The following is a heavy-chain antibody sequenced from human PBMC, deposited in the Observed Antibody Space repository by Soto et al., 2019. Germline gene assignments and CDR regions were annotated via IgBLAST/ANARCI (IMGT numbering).Heavy chain of an antibody. V-gene: IGHV4-30-4*01. Sequence: QVQLQESGPRLVKPSQTLSLTCSVSGASIRGGRYSWSWIRQSPARGLEWIGYIYYTGTTQYNPAVKSRVTILLETSKDQFSLTLTSVTAAGTAIYYCATVLHEYGTNWVDSWGPGTQVTVSS. CDR2: IYYTGTT. J-gene: IGHJ5*01. CDR1: GASIRGGRYS. D-gene: IGHD4-17*01. CDR3: ATVLHEYGTNWVDS.